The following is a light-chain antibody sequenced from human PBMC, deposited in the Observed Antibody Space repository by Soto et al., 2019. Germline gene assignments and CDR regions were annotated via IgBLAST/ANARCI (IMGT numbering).Light chain of an antibody. CDR1: QSIRSH. V-gene: IGKV1-39*01. J-gene: IGKJ5*01. CDR2: AAS. Sequence: IHMTLSATSLSASVGDRVSIACRASQSIRSHLNWYQQKQGKAPKLLIYAASSLQSGVPSRFSGSGSGTDFTLTISSLQTEDFATYHCQQSYSIPITFGQGTRLEIK. CDR3: QQSYSIPIT.